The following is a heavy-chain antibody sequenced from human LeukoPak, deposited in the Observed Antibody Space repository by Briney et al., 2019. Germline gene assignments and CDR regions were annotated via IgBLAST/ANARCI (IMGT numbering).Heavy chain of an antibody. V-gene: IGHV4-34*01. D-gene: IGHD3-9*01. Sequence: PSETLSLTCAVYGGSFSGYYWTWIRQPPAKGLEWIGEINDSGSTNYNPSLKSRVTISVDTSKNQFSLNLSSVTAADTAVYYCARVSRSLTNYDILTGYYKGNYYYYFTDVWGKGTTVTVSS. J-gene: IGHJ6*03. CDR2: INDSGST. CDR1: GGSFSGYY. CDR3: ARVSRSLTNYDILTGYYKGNYYYYFTDV.